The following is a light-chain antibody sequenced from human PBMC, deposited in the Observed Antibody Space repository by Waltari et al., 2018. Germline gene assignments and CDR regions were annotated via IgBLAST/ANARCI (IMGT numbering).Light chain of an antibody. V-gene: IGLV10-54*04. Sequence: QQHQGHPPKLLPYKNTNSPSGMSPVFSAARSGDAASLTVTSLQPEDEADYYCSACDSSLSAWVFGAGTKLTVL. CDR2: KNT. CDR3: SACDSSLSAWV. J-gene: IGLJ3*02.